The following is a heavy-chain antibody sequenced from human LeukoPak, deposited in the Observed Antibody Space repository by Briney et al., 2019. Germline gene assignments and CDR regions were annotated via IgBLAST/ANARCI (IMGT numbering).Heavy chain of an antibody. D-gene: IGHD3-3*01. CDR3: ARDRAPRTIFGVVIMFDY. CDR1: GFTFSNYW. J-gene: IGHJ4*02. CDR2: ISSSGSTI. V-gene: IGHV3-48*04. Sequence: GGSLRLSCAASGFTFSNYWMNWVRQAPGKGLEWVSYISSSGSTIYYADSVKGRFTISRDNAKNSLYLQMNSLRAEDTAVYYCARDRAPRTIFGVVIMFDYWGQGTLVTVSS.